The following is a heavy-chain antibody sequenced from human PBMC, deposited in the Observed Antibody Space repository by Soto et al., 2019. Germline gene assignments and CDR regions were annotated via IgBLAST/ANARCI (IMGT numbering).Heavy chain of an antibody. CDR2: INSDGSST. CDR3: ARGGVGKYCSSSSCYTWVLDY. Sequence: PGGSLRLSCAASGFTFSNYWMHWVRQAPGKGLVWVSRINSDGSSTSYADSVKGRFTISRDNAKNTLSLQMNSLRADDTAVYYCARGGVGKYCSSSSCYTWVLDYWGQGTMVTVSS. CDR1: GFTFSNYW. V-gene: IGHV3-74*01. D-gene: IGHD2-2*02. J-gene: IGHJ4*02.